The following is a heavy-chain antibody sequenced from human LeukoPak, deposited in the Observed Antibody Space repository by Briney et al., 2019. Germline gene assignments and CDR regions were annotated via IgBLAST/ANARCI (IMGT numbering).Heavy chain of an antibody. D-gene: IGHD1-26*01. V-gene: IGHV3-30*18. CDR1: GFSFNTYG. CDR3: AKDRGIVGEPSVNTGIDY. J-gene: IGHJ4*02. CDR2: ISYDGRNT. Sequence: GGSLRLSCSASGFSFNTYGMHWVRQAPGKGLEWVAVISYDGRNTYYEDCVKGRFTISRDRSQKTLYLQMNSLRAEETAVYYCAKDRGIVGEPSVNTGIDYWGQGTLVTVSS.